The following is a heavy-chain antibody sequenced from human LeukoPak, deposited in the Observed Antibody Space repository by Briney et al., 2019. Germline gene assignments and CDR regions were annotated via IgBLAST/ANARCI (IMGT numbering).Heavy chain of an antibody. Sequence: GGSLRLSCAAPGFTFSSYGMHWVRQAPGKGLEWVSVIRYDGNNKYYADSVKGRFTISRDNSKNTLYLQMNSLESEDTAVYYCAKDRWGAVASFDYWGQGTLVTVSS. J-gene: IGHJ4*02. CDR3: AKDRWGAVASFDY. D-gene: IGHD6-19*01. CDR2: IRYDGNNK. V-gene: IGHV3-30*02. CDR1: GFTFSSYG.